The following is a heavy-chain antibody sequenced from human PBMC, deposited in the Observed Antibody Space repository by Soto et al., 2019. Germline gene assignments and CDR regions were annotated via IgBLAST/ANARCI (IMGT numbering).Heavy chain of an antibody. Sequence: QVQLVESGGGVVQPGRSLRLSCAASGFTFSSYAMHWVRQAPGKGLECVAVISYDGSNKYYADSVKGRFTISRDNSKNTLDRQMNSRRAEDTAVYYCARDHYDHYSNYANWCDPWGQGTLVTVSA. D-gene: IGHD4-4*01. CDR1: GFTFSSYA. J-gene: IGHJ5*02. CDR2: ISYDGSNK. V-gene: IGHV3-30-3*01. CDR3: ARDHYDHYSNYANWCDP.